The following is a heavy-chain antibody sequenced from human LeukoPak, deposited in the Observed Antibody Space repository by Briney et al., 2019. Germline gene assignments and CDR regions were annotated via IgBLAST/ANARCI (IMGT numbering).Heavy chain of an antibody. Sequence: SETLSLTCTVSGGSISSYYWSWIRQPAGKGLEWIGRIDTSGNTNYKPSLKSRVTMSVDTSKNQFSLKLSSVTAADTAVYYCARVSSSWYQHWYFDLWGRGTLVTVSS. CDR2: IDTSGNT. D-gene: IGHD6-13*01. CDR1: GGSISSYY. CDR3: ARVSSSWYQHWYFDL. J-gene: IGHJ2*01. V-gene: IGHV4-4*07.